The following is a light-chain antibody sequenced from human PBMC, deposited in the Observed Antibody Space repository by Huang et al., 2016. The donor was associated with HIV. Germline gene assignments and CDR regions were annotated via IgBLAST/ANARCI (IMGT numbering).Light chain of an antibody. Sequence: EIVLTQSPGTLSLSPGERATLSCRASQSVKSSYLAWYQQKPGQAPRLLRYGASTRATGFPDRVSGSGSGTDFTLTISRLEPEDFAVYYCQQYGTSPWTFGQGTKVDIK. J-gene: IGKJ1*01. V-gene: IGKV3-20*01. CDR3: QQYGTSPWT. CDR1: QSVKSSY. CDR2: GAS.